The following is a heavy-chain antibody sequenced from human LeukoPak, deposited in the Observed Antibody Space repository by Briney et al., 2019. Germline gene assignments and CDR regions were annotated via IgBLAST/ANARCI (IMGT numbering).Heavy chain of an antibody. CDR1: GGSISSYY. V-gene: IGHV4-59*01. J-gene: IGHJ6*03. CDR2: IYYSGST. CDR3: ARAREWEPYYYYYLDV. Sequence: SETLSLTCTVSGGSISSYYWSWIRQPPGKGLEWIGYIYYSGSTKYNPSLKSRVTISVDTSKNQFSLKLNSVTAADTAVYYCARAREWEPYYYYYLDVWGKGTTVTVSS. D-gene: IGHD1-26*01.